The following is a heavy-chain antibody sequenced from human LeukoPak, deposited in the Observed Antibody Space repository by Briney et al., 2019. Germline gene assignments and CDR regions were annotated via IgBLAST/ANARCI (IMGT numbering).Heavy chain of an antibody. Sequence: PGGSLRLSCAGSGFTFSNAWMSWVRQAPGKGLEWVGRIKSKGSGETTDYAAPVKGRFTISRDDSKNTLYLQMNNLETEDTAVYYCTKYSGSYSFDYWGQEALVTVSS. J-gene: IGHJ4*02. CDR2: IKSKGSGETT. D-gene: IGHD1-26*01. CDR1: GFTFSNAW. V-gene: IGHV3-15*01. CDR3: TKYSGSYSFDY.